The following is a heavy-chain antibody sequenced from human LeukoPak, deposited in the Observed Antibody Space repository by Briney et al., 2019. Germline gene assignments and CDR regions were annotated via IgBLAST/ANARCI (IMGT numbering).Heavy chain of an antibody. J-gene: IGHJ4*02. Sequence: GASVKVSCKASGYTFTSYGISWVRQAPGQGLEWMGWISAYNGNTNYAQKLQGRVTMTTDTSTSTAYIELRSLRSDDTAVYYCARDIGWVMGNHRDYWGQGTLVTVSS. D-gene: IGHD1-14*01. CDR3: ARDIGWVMGNHRDY. CDR2: ISAYNGNT. CDR1: GYTFTSYG. V-gene: IGHV1-18*01.